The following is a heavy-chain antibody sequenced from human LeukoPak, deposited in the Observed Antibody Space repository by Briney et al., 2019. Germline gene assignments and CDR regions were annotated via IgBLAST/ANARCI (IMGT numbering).Heavy chain of an antibody. D-gene: IGHD4-17*01. Sequence: GGPLRLSCAASRFTLSTYSMNGVRQAPGGGLEGVSYISSSSTNIYYKDSVKGRFTISRDNAKNSLYLHMTSLRAEDTAVYYCVRNDGDNAFDIWGQGTMVIVSS. V-gene: IGHV3-48*01. CDR2: ISSSSTNI. CDR1: RFTLSTYS. J-gene: IGHJ3*02. CDR3: VRNDGDNAFDI.